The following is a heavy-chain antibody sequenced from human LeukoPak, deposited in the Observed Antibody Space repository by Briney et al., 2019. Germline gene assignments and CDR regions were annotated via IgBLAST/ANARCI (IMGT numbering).Heavy chain of an antibody. D-gene: IGHD2-21*02. CDR1: GYTLSELS. V-gene: IGHV1-24*01. CDR2: FDPEDGET. CDR3: ATAIGGVVVTAHFTY. Sequence: ASVKLSCKVSGYTLSELSLHWVRQPPGKGLEWMGGFDPEDGETIYAQKFRGRLTMTEDTSTDTAYMELSSLRSEDTAVFYCATAIGGVVVTAHFTYWGQGTLVTVSS. J-gene: IGHJ4*02.